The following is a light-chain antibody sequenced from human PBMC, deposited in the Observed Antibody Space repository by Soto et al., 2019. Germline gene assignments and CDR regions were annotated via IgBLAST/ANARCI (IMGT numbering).Light chain of an antibody. CDR1: QSLVHSNGYNY. J-gene: IGKJ4*01. CDR2: LGS. V-gene: IGKV2-28*01. CDR3: MQAHQTRLT. Sequence: DIVMTQSPLSLPVTPGEPASISCRSSQSLVHSNGYNYLDWYLQKPGQSPQLLVYLGSNRASGVPDRFSCSGSGTDFTLKISRVEAEDVGIYYVMQAHQTRLTFGGGTKVEIK.